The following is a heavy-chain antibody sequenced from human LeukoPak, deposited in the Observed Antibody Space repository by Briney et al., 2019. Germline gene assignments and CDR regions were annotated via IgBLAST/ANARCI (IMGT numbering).Heavy chain of an antibody. CDR2: INANSGGT. J-gene: IGHJ4*02. CDR3: ARSSRYDIWTGYPY. Sequence: ASVKVSCKASGYTFTSYYMHWVRQAPGQGLEWMGWINANSGGTNYAQKFQGRVTMTRDTSISTAYMELSRLRSDDTAVYYCARSSRYDIWTGYPYWGQGTLVTVSP. D-gene: IGHD3-9*01. CDR1: GYTFTSYY. V-gene: IGHV1-2*02.